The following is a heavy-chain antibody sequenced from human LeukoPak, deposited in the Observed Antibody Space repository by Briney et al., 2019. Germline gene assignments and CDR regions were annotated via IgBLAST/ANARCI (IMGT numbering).Heavy chain of an antibody. CDR3: ASTSGYDFWDMGY. Sequence: GGSLRLSCPASGFTFSNYGMHWVRQAPGKGLEWVAVIWYDGSNIHYADSAKGRFTISRDNSKKTLYLQMSGLRAEDTAVYYCASTSGYDFWDMGYWGQGTLVTVSS. CDR1: GFTFSNYG. J-gene: IGHJ4*02. D-gene: IGHD5-12*01. V-gene: IGHV3-33*01. CDR2: IWYDGSNI.